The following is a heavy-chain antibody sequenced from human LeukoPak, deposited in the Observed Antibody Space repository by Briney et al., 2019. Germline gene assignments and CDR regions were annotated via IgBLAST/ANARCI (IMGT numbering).Heavy chain of an antibody. J-gene: IGHJ4*02. CDR3: ARRSYYDLDYFDY. D-gene: IGHD1-26*01. V-gene: IGHV3-23*01. Sequence: GGSLRLSCAASGFTFSSYAMSWVRQAPGKGLEWVSTITTSGGSTYHADSVKGRFTISRDNSKNTLYLQMNSLRAEDTAVYYCARRSYYDLDYFDYWGQGTLVTVSS. CDR2: ITTSGGST. CDR1: GFTFSSYA.